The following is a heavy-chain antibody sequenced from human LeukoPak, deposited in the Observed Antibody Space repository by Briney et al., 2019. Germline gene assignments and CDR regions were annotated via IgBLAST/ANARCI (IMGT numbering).Heavy chain of an antibody. V-gene: IGHV3-23*01. CDR3: AKVMFQDDIVVVVAAPIDY. Sequence: PGGSLRLSCAASGFTFSSYAMSWVRQAPGKGLGWVSAISGSGGSTYYADSVKGRFTISRDNSKNTLYLQMNSLRAEDTAVYYCAKVMFQDDIVVVVAAPIDYWGQGTLVTVSS. D-gene: IGHD2-15*01. CDR2: ISGSGGST. J-gene: IGHJ4*02. CDR1: GFTFSSYA.